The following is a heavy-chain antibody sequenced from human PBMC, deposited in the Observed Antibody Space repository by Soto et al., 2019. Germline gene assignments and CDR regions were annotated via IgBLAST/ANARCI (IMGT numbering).Heavy chain of an antibody. CDR2: IYYSGST. V-gene: IGHV4-30-4*01. CDR3: ARDLSYDYVWGSYRYTGAFDI. J-gene: IGHJ3*02. Sequence: PSETLSLTCTVSGGSISSGDYYWSWIRQPPGKGLEWIGYIYYSGSTYYNPSLKSRVTISVDTSKNQFSLKLSSVTAADTAVYYCARDLSYDYVWGSYRYTGAFDIWGQGTTVTVSS. D-gene: IGHD3-16*02. CDR1: GGSISSGDYY.